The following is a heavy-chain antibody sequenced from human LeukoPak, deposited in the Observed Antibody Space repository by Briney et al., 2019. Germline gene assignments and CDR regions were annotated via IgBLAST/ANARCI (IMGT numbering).Heavy chain of an antibody. CDR3: AKENSGTYLYYFDY. D-gene: IGHD1-26*01. Sequence: GGSLRLSCAASGFTFSNYAMSWVRQAPGKGLEWVSAISGSGGSTYYADSVKGRFTISTDNSKNMLYLQVNSLRPEDTAVYYCAKENSGTYLYYFDYWGQGTLVTVSS. CDR2: ISGSGGST. CDR1: GFTFSNYA. V-gene: IGHV3-23*01. J-gene: IGHJ4*02.